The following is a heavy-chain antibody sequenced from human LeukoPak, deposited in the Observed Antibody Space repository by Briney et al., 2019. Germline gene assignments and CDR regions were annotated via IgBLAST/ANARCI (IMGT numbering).Heavy chain of an antibody. CDR3: ARVSGRYSGPFDY. Sequence: GGSLRLSCAASGFTFSSYGMHWVRQAPGKGLEWVAVIWYDGSNKYYADSVKGRFTISRDNSKNTLYLQMNSLRAEDTAVYYCARVSGRYSGPFDYWGQGTLVTVSS. CDR1: GFTFSSYG. CDR2: IWYDGSNK. J-gene: IGHJ4*02. D-gene: IGHD5-12*01. V-gene: IGHV3-33*01.